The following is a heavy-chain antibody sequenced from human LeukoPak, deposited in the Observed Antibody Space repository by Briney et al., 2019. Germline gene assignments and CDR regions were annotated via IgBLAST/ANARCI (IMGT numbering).Heavy chain of an antibody. V-gene: IGHV4-34*01. Sequence: PETLSLTCAVYGGSFSGYYWSWIRQPPGKGLEWIGEINHSGSTNYNPSLKSRVTISVDTSKNQFSLKLSSVTAADTAVYYCARGRRFGVWASYYYYGMDVWGQGTTVTVSS. CDR1: GGSFSGYY. CDR2: INHSGST. CDR3: ARGRRFGVWASYYYYGMDV. D-gene: IGHD3-10*01. J-gene: IGHJ6*02.